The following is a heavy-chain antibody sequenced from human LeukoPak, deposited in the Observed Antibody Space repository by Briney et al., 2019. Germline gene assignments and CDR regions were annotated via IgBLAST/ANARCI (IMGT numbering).Heavy chain of an antibody. D-gene: IGHD6-19*01. Sequence: GGSLRLSCAASGFTFDDYALSWVRQAPGKGLEWVSSINWNAGSTSYADSVRGRFTISRDNARNSLYLQMNTLRADDTAFYYCVRVSTGYYFDSWGQGTLVTVS. V-gene: IGHV3-20*04. CDR3: VRVSTGYYFDS. CDR1: GFTFDDYA. J-gene: IGHJ4*02. CDR2: INWNAGST.